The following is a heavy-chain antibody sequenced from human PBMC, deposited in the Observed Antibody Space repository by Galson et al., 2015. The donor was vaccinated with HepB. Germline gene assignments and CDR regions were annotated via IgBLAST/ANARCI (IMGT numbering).Heavy chain of an antibody. CDR3: ARVSHGRYPGDYYYYGMDV. CDR1: GGTFSSYA. CDR2: IVPIFGTA. J-gene: IGHJ6*04. Sequence: SVKVSCKASGGTFSSYAISWERQAPGQGLEWVGGIVPIFGTANYAQKFQGRVTITADESTSTAYMELSSLISEDTAVYYCARVSHGRYPGDYYYYGMDVWAKGTTLPVSS. V-gene: IGHV1-69*13. D-gene: IGHD1-26*01.